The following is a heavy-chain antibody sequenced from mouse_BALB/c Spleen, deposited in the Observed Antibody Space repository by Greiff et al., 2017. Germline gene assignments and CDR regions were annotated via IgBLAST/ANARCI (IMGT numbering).Heavy chain of an antibody. CDR1: GYTFSSYW. V-gene: IGHV1-9*01. CDR2: ILPGSGST. CDR3: ARWWLLGDYYAMDY. D-gene: IGHD2-3*01. J-gene: IGHJ4*01. Sequence: QVQLKESGAELMKPGASVKISCKATGYTFSSYWIEWVKQRPGHGLEWIGEILPGSGSTNYNEKFKGKATFTADTSSNTAYMQLSSLTSEDSAVYYCARWWLLGDYYAMDYWGQGTSVTVSS.